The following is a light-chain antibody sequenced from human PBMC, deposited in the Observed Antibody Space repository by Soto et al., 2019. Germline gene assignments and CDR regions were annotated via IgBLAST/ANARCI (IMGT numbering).Light chain of an antibody. CDR1: QSVGSL. Sequence: APSTLAVGKGEDPSRSCIASQSVGSLLAWYQQKPGQAPRLLIYRASIRAAGLPDKFSGSWSGTALNQTIRSFQHYDCTAHYCPLHPATLIPLGEGTRLEIK. CDR3: PLHPATLIP. CDR2: RAS. J-gene: IGKJ5*01. V-gene: IGKV3-15*01.